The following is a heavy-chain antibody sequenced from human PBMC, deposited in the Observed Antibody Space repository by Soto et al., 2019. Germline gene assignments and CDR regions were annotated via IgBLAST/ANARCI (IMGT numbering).Heavy chain of an antibody. D-gene: IGHD6-19*01. CDR1: GFTVSSYA. V-gene: IGHV3-23*01. Sequence: HPGGSLRLSCAASGFTVSSYAMSWVRQASGEGLEWVSGISSSGGSTYSAASAKGRFTISRDFSKNTLYLQMDNLRAEDTAVYYCGRGGIAVAAFWGGFDVWGKGTMVTV. CDR2: ISSSGGST. CDR3: GRGGIAVAAFWGGFDV. J-gene: IGHJ3*01.